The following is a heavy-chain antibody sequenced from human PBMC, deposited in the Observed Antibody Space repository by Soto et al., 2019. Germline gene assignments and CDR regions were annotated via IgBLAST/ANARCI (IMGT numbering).Heavy chain of an antibody. V-gene: IGHV3-66*01. CDR2: IYSGGST. CDR1: GFTVSSNY. CDR3: AREGPVRGVITKRQNYYYYYYMDV. Sequence: GGSLRLSCAASGFTVSSNYMSWVRQAPGKGLEWVSVIYSGGSTYYADSVKGRFTISRDNSKNTLYLQMNSLRAEDTAVYYCAREGPVRGVITKRQNYYYYYYMDVWGKGTTVTVSS. J-gene: IGHJ6*03. D-gene: IGHD3-10*01.